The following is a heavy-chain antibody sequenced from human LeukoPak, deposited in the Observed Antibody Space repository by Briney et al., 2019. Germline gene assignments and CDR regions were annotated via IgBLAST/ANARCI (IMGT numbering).Heavy chain of an antibody. CDR2: INYSGGT. Sequence: SETLSLTCTVSGDSIRSGDYYCAWLRQPPGKGLEWIGDINYSGGTYYNPSLKSRATMSVDTSKNQFSLERRYVTAADTAVYYWSRHRRDNNWFYPWSQGTLVTVSS. CDR3: SRHRRDNNWFYP. D-gene: IGHD5-24*01. V-gene: IGHV4-39*01. CDR1: GDSIRSGDYY. J-gene: IGHJ5*02.